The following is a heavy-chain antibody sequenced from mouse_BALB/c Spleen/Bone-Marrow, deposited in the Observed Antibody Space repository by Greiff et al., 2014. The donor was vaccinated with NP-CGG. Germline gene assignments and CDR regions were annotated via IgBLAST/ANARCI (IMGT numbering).Heavy chain of an antibody. Sequence: EVMLVESGGGLVQPGGSLRLSCATSGFTFTDYYMSWVRQPPGKALEWLGFIRNKANGYTTEYSASVKGRFTISRDNSQSILYLQMSTLRAEDSATYYCARDRRYDLAWFAYWGQGTLVTVSA. D-gene: IGHD2-14*01. CDR2: IRNKANGYTT. V-gene: IGHV7-3*02. J-gene: IGHJ3*01. CDR3: ARDRRYDLAWFAY. CDR1: GFTFTDYY.